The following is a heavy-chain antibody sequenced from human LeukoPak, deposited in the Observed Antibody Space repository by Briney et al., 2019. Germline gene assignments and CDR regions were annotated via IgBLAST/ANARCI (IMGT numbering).Heavy chain of an antibody. J-gene: IGHJ4*02. V-gene: IGHV1-69*01. D-gene: IGHD3-10*01. CDR2: IIPIFGTA. CDR3: AREYYGSGSYDY. Sequence: SVKVSCKASGGTFSSYAISWVQQAPGQGLEWMGGIIPIFGTANYAQKFQGRVTITADESTSTAYMELSSLRSEDTAVYYCAREYYGSGSYDYWGQGTLVTVSS. CDR1: GGTFSSYA.